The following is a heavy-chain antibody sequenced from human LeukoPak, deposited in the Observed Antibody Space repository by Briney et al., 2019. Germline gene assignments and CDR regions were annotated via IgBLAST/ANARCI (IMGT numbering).Heavy chain of an antibody. CDR1: GYTFTGYY. CDR2: INPNSGGT. V-gene: IGHV1-2*02. D-gene: IGHD5-12*01. J-gene: IGHJ4*02. Sequence: ASVKVSCKASGYTFTGYYMHWVRQAPGQGLEWMGWINPNSGGTNYAQKFQGRVTMTRDTSISTAYMELSRLRSDDTAVYYCARPAWGSGYDYVHWGQGTLVTVSS. CDR3: ARPAWGSGYDYVH.